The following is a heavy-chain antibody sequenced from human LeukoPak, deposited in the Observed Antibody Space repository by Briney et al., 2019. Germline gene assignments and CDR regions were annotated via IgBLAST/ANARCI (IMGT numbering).Heavy chain of an antibody. D-gene: IGHD2-15*01. CDR1: GYSFTNYW. CDR3: ARSPLGYCSGNSCSYFEY. J-gene: IGHJ4*02. CDR2: IYPGDSDT. Sequence: GESLKISCKGSGYSFTNYWIGWVRQMPGKGLEWMGIIYPGDSDTRYSPSFQGQVTISADKSISTAYLQCSSLKASGTAMYYCARSPLGYCSGNSCSYFEYWGQGTLVTVSS. V-gene: IGHV5-51*01.